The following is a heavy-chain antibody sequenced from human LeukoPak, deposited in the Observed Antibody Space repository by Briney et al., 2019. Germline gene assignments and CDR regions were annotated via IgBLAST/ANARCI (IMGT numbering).Heavy chain of an antibody. D-gene: IGHD1-14*01. CDR2: IYSGGST. J-gene: IGHJ6*03. Sequence: GGSLRLSCAASGFTVSSNYMSWVRQAPGKGLEWVSVIYSGGSTYYADSVKGRFTISRDNSKNTLYLQMNSLRAEDTAVYYCASAVTTSSYYSYYRDVWGKGTRVTVSS. CDR1: GFTVSSNY. CDR3: ASAVTTSSYYSYYRDV. V-gene: IGHV3-53*01.